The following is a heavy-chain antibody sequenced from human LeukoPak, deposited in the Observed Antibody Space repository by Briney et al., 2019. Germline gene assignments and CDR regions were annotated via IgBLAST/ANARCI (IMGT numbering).Heavy chain of an antibody. Sequence: PSQTLSLTCTVSGGSISSGDYYWRWIRQPPGRGLEWIVYIYYSGSTYYNPSLKSRVTISVDTSKNQFSLKLSSVTAADTAVYYCARELLWGYYYDSSGYYSDGYFQHWGQGTLVTVSS. CDR2: IYYSGST. CDR3: ARELLWGYYYDSSGYYSDGYFQH. J-gene: IGHJ1*01. V-gene: IGHV4-30-4*01. CDR1: GGSISSGDYY. D-gene: IGHD3-22*01.